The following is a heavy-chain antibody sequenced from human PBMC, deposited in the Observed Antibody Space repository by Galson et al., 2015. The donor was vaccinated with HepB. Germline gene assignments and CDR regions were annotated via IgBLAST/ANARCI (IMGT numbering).Heavy chain of an antibody. V-gene: IGHV1-46*01. CDR1: GYTFTNNN. CDR2: INPSGGTT. CDR3: ARGNTTSGFDY. J-gene: IGHJ4*02. D-gene: IGHD1-14*01. Sequence: SVKVSCKASGYTFTNNNLHWVRQAPGQGLEWMGVINPSGGTTAYAQNFQDRVTMTRDTSTTTVYMEVISLRSEDTAEYYCARGNTTSGFDYWGQGTLVSVSS.